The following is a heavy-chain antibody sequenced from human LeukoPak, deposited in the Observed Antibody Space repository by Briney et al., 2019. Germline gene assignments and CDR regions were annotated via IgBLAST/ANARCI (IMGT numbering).Heavy chain of an antibody. Sequence: ASVKVSCKASGYTFTSYLMHWMRQAPGQGLEWIGIINTGGGSTRYAQKFQGRGIVTRDTSTGTVYMDLSSLRSEDTAVYYCARESVAGTKYFDYWGQGTLVTVSS. CDR1: GYTFTSYL. J-gene: IGHJ4*02. V-gene: IGHV1-46*01. CDR3: ARESVAGTKYFDY. CDR2: INTGGGST. D-gene: IGHD6-19*01.